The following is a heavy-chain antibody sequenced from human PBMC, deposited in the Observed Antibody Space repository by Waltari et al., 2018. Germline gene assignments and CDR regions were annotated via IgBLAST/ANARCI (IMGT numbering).Heavy chain of an antibody. CDR3: GNIGAFDI. CDR1: GFTVSNNY. J-gene: IGHJ3*02. CDR2: IYSGGGT. D-gene: IGHD5-12*01. Sequence: EVQLVESGGGLIQPGGSLRISCAASGFTVSNNYITWVRQAPGKGLEGVSGIYSGGGTYYADSVRGRFTISRDKVKNTVYLQMNSLRAEDTAVYYCGNIGAFDIWGQGTMVTVSS. V-gene: IGHV3-53*01.